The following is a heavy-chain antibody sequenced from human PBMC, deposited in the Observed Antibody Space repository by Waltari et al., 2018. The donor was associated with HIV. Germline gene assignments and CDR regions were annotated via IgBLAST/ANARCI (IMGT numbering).Heavy chain of an antibody. V-gene: IGHV4-34*01. CDR3: ARGPHTSIFGVVKYFQP. Sequence: QVQLQQWGTGLLMPSETLSLTCAVYGGSFTAYYCTWIRQYPGNGLEWIGEIDHSGSTNYNPSLKSRVTISVDASKNQFSLKLTSVTAADTGLYYCARGPHTSIFGVVKYFQPWGQGTLVIVSS. CDR2: IDHSGST. CDR1: GGSFTAYY. J-gene: IGHJ1*01. D-gene: IGHD3-3*01.